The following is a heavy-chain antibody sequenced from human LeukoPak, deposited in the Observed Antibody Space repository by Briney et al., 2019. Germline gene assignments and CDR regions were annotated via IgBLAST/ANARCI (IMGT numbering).Heavy chain of an antibody. D-gene: IGHD2-15*01. Sequence: GESLKISCKGSGYSFTSYWIGWVRQMPGKGLEWMGIIYPGDSDTRYSPSFQGQVTISADKSISTAYLQWSSLKASDTAMYYCARLCSGGSCYSLLRSHFGYWGQGTLVTVSS. CDR3: ARLCSGGSCYSLLRSHFGY. CDR1: GYSFTSYW. CDR2: IYPGDSDT. J-gene: IGHJ4*02. V-gene: IGHV5-51*01.